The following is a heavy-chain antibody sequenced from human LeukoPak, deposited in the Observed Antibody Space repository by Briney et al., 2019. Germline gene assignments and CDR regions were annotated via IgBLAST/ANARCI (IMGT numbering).Heavy chain of an antibody. CDR3: ARSYSTGWTVIDH. CDR1: GGSFSGYY. Sequence: SETLSLTCAVYGGSFSGYYWSWIRQPPGKGLEWIGCIYYSGSTNYNPSLKSRVTISVDTSKNQFSLKLTSVTAADTAVYYCARSYSTGWTVIDHWGRGTLVTVSP. CDR2: IYYSGST. V-gene: IGHV4-59*01. D-gene: IGHD6-25*01. J-gene: IGHJ4*02.